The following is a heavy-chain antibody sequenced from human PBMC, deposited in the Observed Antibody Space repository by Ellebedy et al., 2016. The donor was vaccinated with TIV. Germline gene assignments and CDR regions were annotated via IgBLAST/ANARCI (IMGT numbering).Heavy chain of an antibody. D-gene: IGHD2-21*01. J-gene: IGHJ6*02. Sequence: WVRQAPGKGLEWVALILYDGSKTYYADSVKGRFTISRDNTKNTLYLQMNSLRAEDTAVYYCARDELGWGAMDVWGQGTTVTVYS. CDR3: ARDELGWGAMDV. V-gene: IGHV3-30-3*01. CDR2: ILYDGSKT.